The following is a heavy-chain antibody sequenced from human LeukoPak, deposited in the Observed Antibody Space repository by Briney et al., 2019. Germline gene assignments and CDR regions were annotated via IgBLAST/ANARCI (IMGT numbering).Heavy chain of an antibody. J-gene: IGHJ4*02. D-gene: IGHD1-26*01. CDR3: ARGQSFGPD. CDR2: ISSSGSTI. Sequence: GGSLRLSCAVSGIIFSSYSMNWVRQAPGKGLEWVSYISSSGSTIYYADSVKGRFTISRDNAQNSLYLQMDSLRVEDTAKYFCARGQSFGPDWGQGILVTVSA. CDR1: GIIFSSYS. V-gene: IGHV3-48*04.